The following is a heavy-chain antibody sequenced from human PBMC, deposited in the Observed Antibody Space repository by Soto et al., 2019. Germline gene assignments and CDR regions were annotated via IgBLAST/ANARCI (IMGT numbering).Heavy chain of an antibody. CDR1: GYIFTSYG. CDR2: ISTYNGNI. J-gene: IGHJ4*02. CDR3: ARYRDYHCADSYPH. D-gene: IGHD3-10*01. Sequence: GASVKVSCKASGYIFTSYGISWMRQAPGQGLEWMGWISTYNGNINYAQKLQGRVTMTTDTSTGTVYMELRSLRFDDTAVYYCARYRDYHCADSYPHWGQGTLVTVSS. V-gene: IGHV1-18*01.